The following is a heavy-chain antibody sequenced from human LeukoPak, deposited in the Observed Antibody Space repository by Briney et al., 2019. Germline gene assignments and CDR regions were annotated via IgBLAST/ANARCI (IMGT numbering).Heavy chain of an antibody. CDR2: INHSGST. Sequence: SETLSLTCAVYGGSFSGYYWSWIRQPPGKGLEWIGEINHSGSTNYNPSLKSRVTISVDTSKNQFSLKLSSVTAADMAVYYCARGRRCSSTSCYIFDYWGQGTLVTVSS. D-gene: IGHD2-2*02. V-gene: IGHV4-34*01. J-gene: IGHJ4*02. CDR3: ARGRRCSSTSCYIFDY. CDR1: GGSFSGYY.